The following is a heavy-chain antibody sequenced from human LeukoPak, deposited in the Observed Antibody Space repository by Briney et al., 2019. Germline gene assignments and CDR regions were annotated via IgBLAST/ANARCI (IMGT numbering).Heavy chain of an antibody. CDR3: AKEADYYAMDV. J-gene: IGHJ6*02. CDR1: GGSISSYY. Sequence: SETLSLTCTVSGGSISSYYWSWIRQPPGKGLEWIGYIYYSGSTNYNPSLKSRVTISVDTSKNQFSLKLSSVTAADTAVYYCAKEADYYAMDVWGQGTTVTVSS. V-gene: IGHV4-59*01. CDR2: IYYSGST.